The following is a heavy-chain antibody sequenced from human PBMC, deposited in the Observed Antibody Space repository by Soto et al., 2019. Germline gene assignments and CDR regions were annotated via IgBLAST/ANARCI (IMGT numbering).Heavy chain of an antibody. Sequence: HVQLAESGGGVVQPGRSLRLSCATSGFVSNDYDIHWVRQAPGKGLAWLASISYDGSNKYYADSVMGRFTISRDNSKNTLSLQINSLGAEDTAVYYCSRGIKGGLDAWGPGTLVTVSS. V-gene: IGHV3-30*03. D-gene: IGHD2-21*01. CDR2: ISYDGSNK. CDR1: GFVSNDYD. J-gene: IGHJ5*02. CDR3: SRGIKGGLDA.